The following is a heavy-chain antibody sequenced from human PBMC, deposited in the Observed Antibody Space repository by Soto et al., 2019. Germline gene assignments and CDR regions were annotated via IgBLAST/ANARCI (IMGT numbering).Heavy chain of an antibody. CDR2: INPSGGST. CDR3: ARPPYPGCINAVCYPLDY. D-gene: IGHD2-8*01. Sequence: QVQLVQSGAEVKKPGASVKISCKASGYTFTSYYMHWVRQAPGQGLKWMGIINPSGGSTNYALKLQGRVAMTRDTSTSTVYMELNRLRSEDTAVYYCARPPYPGCINAVCYPLDYWGQGTLVTVSS. J-gene: IGHJ4*02. CDR1: GYTFTSYY. V-gene: IGHV1-46*01.